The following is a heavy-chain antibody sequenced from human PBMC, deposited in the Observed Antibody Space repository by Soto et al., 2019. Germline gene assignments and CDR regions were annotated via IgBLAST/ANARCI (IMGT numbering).Heavy chain of an antibody. V-gene: IGHV4-39*01. CDR2: IYYSGNT. Sequence: SETLSLTCTVSGGSISSSNYYWGWIRQPPGKGLEWIGSIYYSGNTYYNPSLKSRVTMSVDTSKNQFSLKLRSVTAADTAVYYCARLGGYCSTTGCYGYYAMDVWGQGTTVTVSS. D-gene: IGHD2-2*01. J-gene: IGHJ6*02. CDR1: GGSISSSNYY. CDR3: ARLGGYCSTTGCYGYYAMDV.